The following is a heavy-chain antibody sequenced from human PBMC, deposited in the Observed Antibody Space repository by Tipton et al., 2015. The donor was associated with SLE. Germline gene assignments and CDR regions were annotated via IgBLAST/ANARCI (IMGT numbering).Heavy chain of an antibody. CDR2: IKQDGSEK. D-gene: IGHD3-10*01. V-gene: IGHV3-7*01. Sequence: SLRLSCVDSGFSFSHFWMSWVRQGPGKGLEWVAHIKQDGSEKYYVDSVKGRFTISRDNAKNSLYLQMNSLRAEDTAVYYCARARITMVRARGAFDIRGQGTMVTVSS. CDR1: GFSFSHFW. J-gene: IGHJ3*02. CDR3: ARARITMVRARGAFDI.